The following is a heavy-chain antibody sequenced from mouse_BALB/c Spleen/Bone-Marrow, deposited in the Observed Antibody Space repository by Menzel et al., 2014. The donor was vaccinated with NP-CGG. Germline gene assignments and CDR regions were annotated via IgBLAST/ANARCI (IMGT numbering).Heavy chain of an antibody. CDR1: GFNTKDFY. Sequence: EVKLVESGAELVRSGASVKLSCTGSGFNTKDFYMHWVKQRPEQGLEWIGWIDPENGDTDYAPKFQGKATLTADTSSNKAYLQLNSLTSEDTAVYYCNADTLAMDYWGQGPPVTVSP. V-gene: IGHV14-4*02. J-gene: IGHJ4*01. CDR3: NADTLAMDY. CDR2: IDPENGDT.